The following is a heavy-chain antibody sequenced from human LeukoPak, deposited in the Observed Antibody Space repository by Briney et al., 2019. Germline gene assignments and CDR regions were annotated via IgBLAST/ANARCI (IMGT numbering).Heavy chain of an antibody. Sequence: GGSLRLSCAASGFTSSSYGMHWVRQAPGKGLEWVSYISSSSSTIYYADSVKGRFTISRDNAKNSLYLQMNSLRDEDTAVYYCARGEGYDSSGYYYYGMDVWGQGTTVTVSS. CDR1: GFTSSSYG. J-gene: IGHJ6*02. V-gene: IGHV3-48*02. CDR3: ARGEGYDSSGYYYYGMDV. D-gene: IGHD3-22*01. CDR2: ISSSSSTI.